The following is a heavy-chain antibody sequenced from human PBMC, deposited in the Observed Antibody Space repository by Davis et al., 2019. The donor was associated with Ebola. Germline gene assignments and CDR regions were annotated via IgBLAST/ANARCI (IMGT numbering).Heavy chain of an antibody. CDR2: TYYRSKWYS. V-gene: IGHV6-1*01. CDR3: ARGLTWTLDS. CDR1: GDSVSRNSAA. Sequence: SQTLSLTCAISGDSVSRNSAAWNWIRQSPSRGLEWLGRTYYRSKWYSDYAVSVKSRITINADTSKNQFSLQMNSVTPEDTAVYYCARGLTWTLDSWGQGTLATVSS. J-gene: IGHJ4*02. D-gene: IGHD3/OR15-3a*01.